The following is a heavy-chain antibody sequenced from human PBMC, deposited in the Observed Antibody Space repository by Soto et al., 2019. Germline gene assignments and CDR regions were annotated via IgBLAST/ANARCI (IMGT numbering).Heavy chain of an antibody. D-gene: IGHD6-13*01. CDR2: ISSSSSYI. CDR3: AREREGYSSSWSAPFDP. Sequence: GGSLRLSCAASGFTFSSYNMNWVRQAPGKGLEWVSSISSSSSYIYYADSVKGRFTISRDNAKNSLYLQMNSLRAEDTAVYYCAREREGYSSSWSAPFDPWGQGTLVTVSS. CDR1: GFTFSSYN. J-gene: IGHJ5*02. V-gene: IGHV3-21*01.